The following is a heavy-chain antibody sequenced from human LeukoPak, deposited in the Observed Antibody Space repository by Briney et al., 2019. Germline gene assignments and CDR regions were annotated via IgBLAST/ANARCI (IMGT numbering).Heavy chain of an antibody. J-gene: IGHJ4*02. CDR2: MYNSGST. Sequence: SETLSLTCTVSGGSISGYYWSWIRQPPGKGLEWIAYMYNSGSTNYNPSLKSRVTISIDTSKNQFSLKLSSLTAADTAIYYCARGIESYGDYGYWGQGILVTVSS. V-gene: IGHV4-59*01. CDR3: ARGIESYGDYGY. D-gene: IGHD4-17*01. CDR1: GGSISGYY.